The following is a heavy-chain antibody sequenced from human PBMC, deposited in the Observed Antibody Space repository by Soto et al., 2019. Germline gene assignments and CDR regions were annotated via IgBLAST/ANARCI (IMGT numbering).Heavy chain of an antibody. Sequence: QVQLVESGGGVVQPGRSLRLSCAASGFTFSSYAMHWVRQAPGKGLEWVAVISYDGSNKYYADSVKGRFTISRDNSKNTLYLQMNSLRAEDTAVYYCARDPHALGYYGMDVWAQGTTVTVSS. V-gene: IGHV3-30-3*01. D-gene: IGHD3-16*02. CDR2: ISYDGSNK. CDR3: ARDPHALGYYGMDV. CDR1: GFTFSSYA. J-gene: IGHJ6*02.